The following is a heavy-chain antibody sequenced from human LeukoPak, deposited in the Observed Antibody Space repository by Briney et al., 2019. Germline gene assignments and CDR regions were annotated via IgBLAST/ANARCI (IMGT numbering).Heavy chain of an antibody. Sequence: SQTLSLTCAISGYSVSSDSAAWNWIRQSASRGLEWLGRTYYSSKWYKDYAVSVKSRITLNPDTSKNQFSLLLNSVTPEDTAVYYCARGWLGSGLDYWGQGTLVTVSS. CDR1: GYSVSSDSAA. D-gene: IGHD6-19*01. J-gene: IGHJ4*02. V-gene: IGHV6-1*01. CDR2: TYYSSKWYK. CDR3: ARGWLGSGLDY.